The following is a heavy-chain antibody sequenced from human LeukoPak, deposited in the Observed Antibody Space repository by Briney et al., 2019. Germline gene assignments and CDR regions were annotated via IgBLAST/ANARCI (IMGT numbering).Heavy chain of an antibody. Sequence: ASVKVSCKASGYTFTSYGISWVRHAPGQPLEWMGWISAYNGNTNYAQKLQGRVTMTTDTSTSTAYMELRRLRSDETAVYYCARARGYGTLYYSYMDVWGKGTTVTVSS. D-gene: IGHD5-18*01. V-gene: IGHV1-18*01. CDR3: ARARGYGTLYYSYMDV. J-gene: IGHJ6*03. CDR2: ISAYNGNT. CDR1: GYTFTSYG.